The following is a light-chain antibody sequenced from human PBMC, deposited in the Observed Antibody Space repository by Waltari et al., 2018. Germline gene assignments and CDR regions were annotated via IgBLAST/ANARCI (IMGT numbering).Light chain of an antibody. Sequence: DIQMTQSPSSLSASVGDRVTITCRASQDIRTYLAWYQQKPGKVPKLLIHTASTLQSGVPSRFGGSGSGTDFTLTISSPQPEDVATYYCQKSDSAPPFTFGPGTKVDI. CDR1: QDIRTY. CDR3: QKSDSAPPFT. V-gene: IGKV1-27*01. CDR2: TAS. J-gene: IGKJ3*01.